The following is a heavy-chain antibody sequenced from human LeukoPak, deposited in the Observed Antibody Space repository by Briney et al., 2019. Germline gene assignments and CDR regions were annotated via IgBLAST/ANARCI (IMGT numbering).Heavy chain of an antibody. D-gene: IGHD6-6*01. CDR2: MNPNSGNT. CDR3: ARGPASTSTYYYYYYYMDV. Sequence: ASVTVSFTSSVYTFTIYDINWVGQAPGQGQEWMGWMNPNSGNTGYAQNFQGRLTIPRNTSISTAYMELSSLRSEDTAVYYCARGPASTSTYYYYYYYMDVWGKGTTVTVSS. J-gene: IGHJ6*03. V-gene: IGHV1-8*03. CDR1: VYTFTIYD.